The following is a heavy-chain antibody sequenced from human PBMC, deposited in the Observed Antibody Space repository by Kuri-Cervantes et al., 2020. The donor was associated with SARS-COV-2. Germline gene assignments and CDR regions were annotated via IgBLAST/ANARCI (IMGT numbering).Heavy chain of an antibody. CDR1: GFLLRACA. Sequence: GEYLKFSCHVSGFLLRACAIHWVRQGSGKGLEWVGRVRGKANNYATAYAASVKGRFTISRDDSKNMAYLQVNSLKTEDTAVYNCTTLIDYWGQGALVTVSS. CDR2: VRGKANNYAT. V-gene: IGHV3-73*01. CDR3: TTLIDY. J-gene: IGHJ4*02.